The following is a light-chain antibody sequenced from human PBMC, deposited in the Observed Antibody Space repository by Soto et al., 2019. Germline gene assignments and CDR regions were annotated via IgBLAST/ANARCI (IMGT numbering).Light chain of an antibody. V-gene: IGLV2-14*01. CDR2: EVR. Sequence: QSVLTQPASVSGSPGQSINISCAGTSSDVGSYNFVSWYQQHPGKAPKLIIYEVRNRPSGVSNRFSGSKSGNTASLTISGLQAEDEADYYCSSYTSTTLVVFGGGTQLTVL. CDR1: SSDVGSYNF. CDR3: SSYTSTTLVV. J-gene: IGLJ2*01.